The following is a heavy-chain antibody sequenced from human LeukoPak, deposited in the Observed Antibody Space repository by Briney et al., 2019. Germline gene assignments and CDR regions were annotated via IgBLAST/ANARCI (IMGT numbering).Heavy chain of an antibody. V-gene: IGHV3-48*02. CDR2: ISSSSSTI. CDR3: ARENSYDYGDYILAEYFQH. J-gene: IGHJ1*01. D-gene: IGHD4-17*01. CDR1: GFTLSSYG. Sequence: GGSLRLSCAASGFTLSSYGMHWVRQAPGKGLEWVSYISSSSSTIYYADSVKGRFTISRDNAKNSLYLQMNSLRDEDTAVYYCARENSYDYGDYILAEYFQHWGQGTLVTVSS.